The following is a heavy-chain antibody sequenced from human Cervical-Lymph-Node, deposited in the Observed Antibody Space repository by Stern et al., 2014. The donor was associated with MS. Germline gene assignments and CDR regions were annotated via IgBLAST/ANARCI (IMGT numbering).Heavy chain of an antibody. Sequence: QVQLVQSGAEVKKPGSSVKVSCKTSGGTFNTQAINWVRQAPGQGLEWVGGIIPIFGTPNYAQKIEDRVTITADESTSTAYMDLSSLRSEDTAVYYCATPSTVIVGGMDVWGHGTTVTVSS. J-gene: IGHJ6*02. CDR1: GGTFNTQA. V-gene: IGHV1-69*01. D-gene: IGHD4-17*01. CDR3: ATPSTVIVGGMDV. CDR2: IIPIFGTP.